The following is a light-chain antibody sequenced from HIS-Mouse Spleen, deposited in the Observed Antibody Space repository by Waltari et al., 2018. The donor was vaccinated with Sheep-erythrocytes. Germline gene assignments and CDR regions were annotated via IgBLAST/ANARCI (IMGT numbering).Light chain of an antibody. V-gene: IGLV1-44*01. CDR3: AAWYDSLNGVV. CDR2: SNN. J-gene: IGLJ2*01. Sequence: QRVTISCSGSSSNIGSNTVNWYQQLPGTAPKLLIYSNNQRPSGVPDRFSGSKSGTSASLAISGLQSEDEADYYCAAWYDSLNGVVFGGGTKLTVL. CDR1: SSNIGSNT.